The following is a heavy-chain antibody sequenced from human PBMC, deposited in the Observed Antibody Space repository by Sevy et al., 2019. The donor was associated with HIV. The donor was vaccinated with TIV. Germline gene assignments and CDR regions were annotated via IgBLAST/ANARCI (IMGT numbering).Heavy chain of an antibody. Sequence: GGSLRLSCAASGFTFSNYNINWVRLAPGKGLEWVSYLSGLSNYIYYADSLGGRFTISRDNAKNSVYLQMNSLRTEDTAVYYSARGASSGWDYFDYWVQGTLVTVSS. J-gene: IGHJ4*02. CDR3: ARGASSGWDYFDY. CDR2: LSGLSNYI. D-gene: IGHD6-19*01. V-gene: IGHV3-21*01. CDR1: GFTFSNYN.